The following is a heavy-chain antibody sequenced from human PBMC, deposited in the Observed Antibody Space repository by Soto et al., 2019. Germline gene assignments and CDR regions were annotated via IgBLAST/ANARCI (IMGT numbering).Heavy chain of an antibody. CDR3: ARGSYTYYDFWSGYRQNNWFDP. V-gene: IGHV1-69*13. CDR2: IIPIFGTA. J-gene: IGHJ5*02. CDR1: GGTFSSYA. D-gene: IGHD3-3*01. Sequence: SVKVSCKASGGTFSSYAISWVRQAPGQGLEWMGGIIPIFGTANYAQKFQGRVTITADESTSTAYMELSSLRSEDTAVYYCARGSYTYYDFWSGYRQNNWFDPWGQGTLVTVSS.